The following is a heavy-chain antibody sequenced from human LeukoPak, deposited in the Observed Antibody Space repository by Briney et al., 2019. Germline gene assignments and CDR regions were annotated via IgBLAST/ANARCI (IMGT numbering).Heavy chain of an antibody. V-gene: IGHV1-8*03. Sequence: ASVKVSCKASGYTFTSYDINWVRQATGQGLEWMGWINPNSGNTGYAQKFQGRVTITRNTSISTAYMELSSLRSEDTAVYYCARRVRSTLFYCSGGSCYFDYWGQGTLVTVSS. CDR1: GYTFTSYD. J-gene: IGHJ4*02. CDR3: ARRVRSTLFYCSGGSCYFDY. CDR2: INPNSGNT. D-gene: IGHD2-15*01.